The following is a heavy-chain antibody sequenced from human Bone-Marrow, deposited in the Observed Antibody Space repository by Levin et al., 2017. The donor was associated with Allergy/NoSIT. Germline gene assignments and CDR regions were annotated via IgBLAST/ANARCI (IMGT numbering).Heavy chain of an antibody. J-gene: IGHJ3*02. Sequence: ASVKVSCAASGFTFSSYWIHWVRQTPGKGLVWVSRINTDGSSTSYADSVKGRFTISRDNAKNTLVMQMNSLRAEDTAVYYCTRATWTAFDIWGQGTMVIVSS. CDR1: GFTFSSYW. D-gene: IGHD2/OR15-2a*01. V-gene: IGHV3-74*01. CDR3: TRATWTAFDI. CDR2: INTDGSST.